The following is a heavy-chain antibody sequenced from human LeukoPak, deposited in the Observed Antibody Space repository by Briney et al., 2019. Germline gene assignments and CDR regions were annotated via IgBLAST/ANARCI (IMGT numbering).Heavy chain of an antibody. J-gene: IGHJ4*02. CDR3: ARVPLSRCSSGDCFPTFDN. Sequence: GRSLRLSCAASRFTFSYFAMHWVRQAPGKGLEWVAVLSDDGSNKFYADSVKGRFTISRDNARNSLFLQMNSLRAEDTAIYYCARVPLSRCSSGDCFPTFDNWGQGTLVTVSS. V-gene: IGHV3-30*03. CDR2: LSDDGSNK. D-gene: IGHD2-21*02. CDR1: RFTFSYFA.